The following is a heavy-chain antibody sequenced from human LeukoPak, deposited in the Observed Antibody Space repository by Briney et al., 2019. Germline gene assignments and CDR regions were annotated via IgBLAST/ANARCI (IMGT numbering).Heavy chain of an antibody. CDR3: ARAEVGLTALLDY. J-gene: IGHJ4*02. Sequence: GGSLRLSCAASGFTFSSYSMNWVRQAPGKGLEWVSSISSSSDYIYYADSVKGRFTISRDNAKNSLYLQMNSLRAEDTAVYYCARAEVGLTALLDYWGQGTLVTVSS. V-gene: IGHV3-21*01. CDR1: GFTFSSYS. CDR2: ISSSSDYI. D-gene: IGHD1-26*01.